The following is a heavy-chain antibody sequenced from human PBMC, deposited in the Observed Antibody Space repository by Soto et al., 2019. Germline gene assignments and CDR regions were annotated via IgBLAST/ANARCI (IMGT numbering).Heavy chain of an antibody. V-gene: IGHV4-39*01. CDR2: IYYSGST. Sequence: QLQLQESGPGLVKPSETLSLTCTVSGGSISSSSYYWGWIRQPPGKGLEWIGSIYYSGSTYYNPSPKTRVTISVDTSKNQFSLKLSSVTAADTAVYYCAVLGYCSSTSCRDFDYWGQGTLVTVSS. J-gene: IGHJ4*02. CDR1: GGSISSSSYY. CDR3: AVLGYCSSTSCRDFDY. D-gene: IGHD2-2*01.